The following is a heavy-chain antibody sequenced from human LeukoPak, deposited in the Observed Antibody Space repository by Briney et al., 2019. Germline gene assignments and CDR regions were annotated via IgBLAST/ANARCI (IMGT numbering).Heavy chain of an antibody. CDR3: TREARAGNWFDP. CDR2: INPDSGGT. V-gene: IGHV1-2*02. Sequence: ASVTVSCTASGYTFNDYYIHWVRQAPGQGLEWMGWINPDSGGTKYAQKFQGRVTMTRDTSIRTVYMELSRLTYDDTAVFYCTREARAGNWFDPWGQGTLVTVSS. CDR1: GYTFNDYY. D-gene: IGHD5-12*01. J-gene: IGHJ5*02.